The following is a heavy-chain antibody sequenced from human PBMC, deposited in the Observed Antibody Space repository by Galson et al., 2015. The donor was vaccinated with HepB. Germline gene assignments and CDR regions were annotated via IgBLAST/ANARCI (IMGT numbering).Heavy chain of an antibody. Sequence: TLSLTCTVSGDSISSGDYYWSWIRQPAGKGLEWIGHIYISGNSNYNPSLKSRVTMSVDTSKNQFSLRLPSVTAADTAVYYCARDGMTADFDAWGQGTLVSVSS. J-gene: IGHJ4*02. D-gene: IGHD2-21*02. CDR2: IYISGNS. CDR3: ARDGMTADFDA. V-gene: IGHV4-61*09. CDR1: GDSISSGDYY.